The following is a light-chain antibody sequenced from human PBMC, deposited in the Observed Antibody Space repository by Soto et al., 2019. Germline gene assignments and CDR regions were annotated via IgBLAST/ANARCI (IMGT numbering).Light chain of an antibody. V-gene: IGKV3-11*01. CDR2: DTS. CDR3: QHYGSSPGLT. CDR1: QSVINY. Sequence: EIVLTQSPATLSLSPGERATLSCRASQSVINYLAWYQQKPGQAPRLLIYDTSNRATGIPARFSGSGSGTGFTLIISSLEPEDSAVYYCQHYGSSPGLTFGGGTKVDIK. J-gene: IGKJ4*01.